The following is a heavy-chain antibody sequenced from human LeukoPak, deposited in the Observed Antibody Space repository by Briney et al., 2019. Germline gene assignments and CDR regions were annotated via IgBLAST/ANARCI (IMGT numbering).Heavy chain of an antibody. D-gene: IGHD3-22*01. J-gene: IGHJ4*02. CDR2: IYYSGNT. CDR1: GGSISSYY. CDR3: ASSDSSGYYDN. V-gene: IGHV4-59*01. Sequence: PSETLSLTCTVYGGSISSYYWSWIRQPAGKGLEWIGYIYYSGNTNHNPSLKSRVTISVDTSKNQFSLELSSVTAADTAVYYCASSDSSGYYDNWGQGTLVTVSS.